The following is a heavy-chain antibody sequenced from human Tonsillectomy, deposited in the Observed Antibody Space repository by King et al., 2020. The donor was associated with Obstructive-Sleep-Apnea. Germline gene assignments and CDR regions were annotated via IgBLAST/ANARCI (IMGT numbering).Heavy chain of an antibody. CDR1: GFIFISDW. CDR3: ARSRYSSSRFDY. V-gene: IGHV3-74*01. CDR2: INSDGGST. D-gene: IGHD6-13*01. Sequence: VQLVESGGGLVQPGGSLRLSCSASGFIFISDWMHWVRQAPGKGLVWVSRINSDGGSTIYADSVKGRFTISRDNAKNTLYLQMNSLRAEDTAVYYCARSRYSSSRFDYWGQGTLVTVSS. J-gene: IGHJ4*02.